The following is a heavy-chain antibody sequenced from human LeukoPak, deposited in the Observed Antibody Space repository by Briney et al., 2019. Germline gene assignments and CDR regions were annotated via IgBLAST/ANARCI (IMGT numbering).Heavy chain of an antibody. D-gene: IGHD3-10*01. J-gene: IGHJ4*02. V-gene: IGHV4-34*01. CDR1: GGSFSGYY. CDR3: ARARDIAVSYFGELLSSETYFDY. CDR2: INHSGST. Sequence: SETLSLTCAVYGGSFSGYYWSWLRQPPGKGLEWIGEINHSGSTNYNPSLKSRVTISVDTSKNQFSLKLTSVTAADTAVYYCARARDIAVSYFGELLSSETYFDYWGQGTLVIVSS.